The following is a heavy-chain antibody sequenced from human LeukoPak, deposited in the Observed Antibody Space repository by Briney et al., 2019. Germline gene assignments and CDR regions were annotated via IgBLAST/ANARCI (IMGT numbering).Heavy chain of an antibody. J-gene: IGHJ4*02. CDR1: GFTFSDYY. CDR2: ISSDSFYT. V-gene: IGHV3-11*05. Sequence: GGSLRLSCAASGFTFSDYYMSWIRQAPGKGLEWISYISSDSFYTKYADSVKGRFTISRDNAQKSLYLQLNSLRAEDTAVYYCARERVGYFDYWGQGTLVTVSS. CDR3: ARERVGYFDY.